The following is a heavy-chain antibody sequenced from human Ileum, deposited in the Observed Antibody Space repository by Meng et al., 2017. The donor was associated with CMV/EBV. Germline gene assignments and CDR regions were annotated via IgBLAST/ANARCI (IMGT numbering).Heavy chain of an antibody. D-gene: IGHD3-10*01. CDR1: GGSFTDYY. CDR3: ARGLASGWPDY. Sequence: QVHVQQWGAGLLKPSETLSLTCAVFGGSFTDYYWTWFRQSPGKGLEWIGENTHSGRAYYSSSLTGRATISVDMSKYQFSLKLPSVTAADTAIYYCARGLASGWPDYWGQGTLVTVSS. CDR2: NTHSGRA. J-gene: IGHJ4*02. V-gene: IGHV4-34*01.